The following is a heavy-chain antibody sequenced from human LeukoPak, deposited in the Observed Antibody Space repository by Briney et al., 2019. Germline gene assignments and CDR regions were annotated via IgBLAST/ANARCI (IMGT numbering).Heavy chain of an antibody. CDR1: GFTVSSNY. Sequence: GGSLRLSCAASGFTVSSNYMSWVRQAPGKGLEWVSVIYSGGSTYYADSVKGRFTISRDNSKNTLYLQMNSLRAEDTAVYYCAREPLNSWGDYYYYGMDVWGQGTTVTVSS. V-gene: IGHV3-53*01. CDR3: AREPLNSWGDYYYYGMDV. CDR2: IYSGGST. J-gene: IGHJ6*02. D-gene: IGHD4-23*01.